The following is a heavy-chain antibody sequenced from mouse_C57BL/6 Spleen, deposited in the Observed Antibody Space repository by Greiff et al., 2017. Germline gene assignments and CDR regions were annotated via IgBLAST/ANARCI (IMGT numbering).Heavy chain of an antibody. CDR3: ARDHYSNYFDY. CDR1: GFTFSSYA. J-gene: IGHJ2*01. V-gene: IGHV5-4*01. Sequence: EVQLVESGGGLVKPGGSLKLSCAASGFTFSSYAMSWVRQTPEKRLEWVATISDGGSYTYYPDNVKGRFTISRDNAKNNLYLQMSHLKSEDTAMYYCARDHYSNYFDYWGQGTTLTVSS. D-gene: IGHD2-5*01. CDR2: ISDGGSYT.